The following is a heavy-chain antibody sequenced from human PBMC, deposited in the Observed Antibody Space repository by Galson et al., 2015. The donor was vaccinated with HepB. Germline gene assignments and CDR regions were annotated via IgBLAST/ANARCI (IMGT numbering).Heavy chain of an antibody. Sequence: SVKVSCKASGFSFRNAAMQWVRQAPGQRLEWIGGIVVGSGDTHYAQQFHERVSITRDMSISTLYMELSSLRSEDTAMYYCAADSNSFPLAGDVWGQGTTVTVSS. CDR1: GFSFRNAA. CDR2: IVVGSGDT. J-gene: IGHJ6*02. D-gene: IGHD3-3*02. CDR3: AADSNSFPLAGDV. V-gene: IGHV1-58*02.